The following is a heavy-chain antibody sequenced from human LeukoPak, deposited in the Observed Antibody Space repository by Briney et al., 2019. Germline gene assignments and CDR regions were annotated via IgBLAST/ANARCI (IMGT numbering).Heavy chain of an antibody. CDR1: GFTFSSYS. CDR2: ISSSSSYI. Sequence: PGGSLRFSGAGSGFTFSSYSMNWVRHAPGKGLKWVSSISSSSSYIYYADSVKVRFTISRDNAKNSLYLQMNGLRAEDTAVYYCASARKTYYDFWSGYPTDYWGQGTLVTVSS. CDR3: ASARKTYYDFWSGYPTDY. V-gene: IGHV3-21*01. J-gene: IGHJ4*02. D-gene: IGHD3-3*01.